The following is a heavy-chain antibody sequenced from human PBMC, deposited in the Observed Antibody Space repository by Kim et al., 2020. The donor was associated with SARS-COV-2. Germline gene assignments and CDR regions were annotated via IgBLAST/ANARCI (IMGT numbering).Heavy chain of an antibody. Sequence: SETLSLTCTVSGGSISSSSYYWGWIRQPPGKGLEWIGSIYYSGSTYYNPSLKSRVTISVDTSKNQFSLKLSSVTAADTAVYYCARQGPRLWSSGWGGAFDIWGQGTMVTVSS. J-gene: IGHJ3*02. D-gene: IGHD6-19*01. CDR1: GGSISSSSYY. CDR2: IYYSGST. CDR3: ARQGPRLWSSGWGGAFDI. V-gene: IGHV4-39*01.